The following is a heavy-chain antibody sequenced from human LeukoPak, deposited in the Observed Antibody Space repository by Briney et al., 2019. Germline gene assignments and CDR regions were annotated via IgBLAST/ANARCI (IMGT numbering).Heavy chain of an antibody. CDR2: INSDGSST. CDR3: ARWRRYDSSGYYYGLSGLYYYYGMDV. CDR1: GFTFSSYW. V-gene: IGHV3-74*01. D-gene: IGHD3-22*01. Sequence: GGSLRLSCAASGFTFSSYWMHWVRQAPGKGLVWVSRINSDGSSTSYADSVKGRFTISRDNAKNTLYLQMNSLRAEDTAVYYCARWRRYDSSGYYYGLSGLYYYYGMDVWGQGTTVTVSS. J-gene: IGHJ6*02.